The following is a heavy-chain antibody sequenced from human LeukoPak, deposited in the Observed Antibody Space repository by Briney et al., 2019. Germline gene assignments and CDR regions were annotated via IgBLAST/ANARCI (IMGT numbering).Heavy chain of an antibody. CDR1: GGSTSSYY. CDR3: ARHRRGAGTADFDY. CDR2: IYTSGST. V-gene: IGHV4-4*09. D-gene: IGHD6-13*01. J-gene: IGHJ4*02. Sequence: SETLSLTCTVSGGSTSSYYWSWIRQPPGKGLGWIGYIYTSGSTNYNPSLKSRVTISVDTSKNQFSLKLSSVTAADTAVYYCARHRRGAGTADFDYWGQGTLVTVSS.